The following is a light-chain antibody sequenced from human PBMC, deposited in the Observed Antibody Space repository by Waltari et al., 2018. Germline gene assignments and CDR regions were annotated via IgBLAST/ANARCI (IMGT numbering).Light chain of an antibody. CDR3: CSYADGNTYV. V-gene: IGLV2-11*01. J-gene: IGLJ1*01. CDR1: GSDVGPCMY. CDR2: DDT. Sequence: QSALTQPRPVSGSPGQSVTIFCNGTGSDVGPCMYVYGYQYRPGEAPTVLIYDDTYLPSGVPDRFSGSKSGNTASLTISGLQTEDEADYFSCSYADGNTYVFGSVTKVTVL.